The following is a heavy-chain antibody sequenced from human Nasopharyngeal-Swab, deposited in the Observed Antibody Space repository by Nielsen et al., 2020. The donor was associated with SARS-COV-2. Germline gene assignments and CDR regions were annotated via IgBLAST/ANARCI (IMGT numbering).Heavy chain of an antibody. CDR2: ISWNSGSI. D-gene: IGHD3-10*01. CDR3: AKGGGSGSYYRGNWFDP. J-gene: IGHJ5*02. Sequence: SLKISCAASGFTFDDYAMHWVRQAPGKGLEWVSGISWNSGSIGYADSVKGRFTISRDNAKNSLYLQMNSLRAEDTALYYCAKGGGSGSYYRGNWFDPWGQGPRSPSPQ. CDR1: GFTFDDYA. V-gene: IGHV3-9*01.